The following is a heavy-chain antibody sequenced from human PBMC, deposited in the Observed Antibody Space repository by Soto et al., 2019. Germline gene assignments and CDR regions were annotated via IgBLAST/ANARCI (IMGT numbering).Heavy chain of an antibody. CDR3: TTDDSGSYPGPHY. Sequence: GGSLRLSCAVSGFTFSNAWMSWVRQAPGKGLEWVGRIKSKTDGGTTDYAAPVKGRFTISRDDSKNTLYLQMNSLKTEDTAVYYCTTDDSGSYPGPHYWGQGTLVTVSS. CDR2: IKSKTDGGTT. J-gene: IGHJ4*02. CDR1: GFTFSNAW. V-gene: IGHV3-15*01. D-gene: IGHD1-26*01.